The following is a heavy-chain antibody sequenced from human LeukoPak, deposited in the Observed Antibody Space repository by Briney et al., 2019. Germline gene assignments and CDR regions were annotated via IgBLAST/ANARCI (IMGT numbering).Heavy chain of an antibody. CDR1: GYSFTSYW. J-gene: IGHJ6*03. CDR2: IYPGDSDT. CDR3: ARGKGDCSGGSCYSYYYYYYMDV. Sequence: GESLKISCKGSGYSFTSYWIGWVCQMPGKGLEWMGIIYPGDSDTRYSPSFQGQVTISADKSISTAYLQWSSLRASDTAMYYCARGKGDCSGGSCYSYYYYYYMDVWGKGTTVTVSS. V-gene: IGHV5-51*01. D-gene: IGHD2-15*01.